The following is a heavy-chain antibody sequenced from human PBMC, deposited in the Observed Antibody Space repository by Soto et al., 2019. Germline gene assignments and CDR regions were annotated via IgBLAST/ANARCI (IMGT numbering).Heavy chain of an antibody. V-gene: IGHV1-18*01. D-gene: IGHD3-22*01. CDR2: LSAYNGNT. Sequence: ASMQDSCKASVFTCDPYAIIWKQQDTGLGLEWMGWLSAYNGNTNYAQKLQGRVTMTTDTSTSTAYMELRSLRSDDTAVYYCARDHYDSSGYYGLDVWGQGTTVTVSS. CDR3: ARDHYDSSGYYGLDV. CDR1: VFTCDPYA. J-gene: IGHJ6*02.